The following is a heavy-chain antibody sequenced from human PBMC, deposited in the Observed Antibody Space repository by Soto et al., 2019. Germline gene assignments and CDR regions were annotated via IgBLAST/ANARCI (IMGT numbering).Heavy chain of an antibody. CDR3: ARDWYYYDTSDHFSADAFDI. CDR2: ISNDGTST. CDR1: GFTSSSYW. V-gene: IGHV3-74*01. D-gene: IGHD3-22*01. Sequence: EVQLVESGGGLVQPGGSLRLSCAASGFTSSSYWMHWVRQAPGKGLVWVSRISNDGTSTNYADSVKGRFTISRDNAKNTVYLEMISLRAEDTAVYYCARDWYYYDTSDHFSADAFDIWGQGTTVTVSS. J-gene: IGHJ3*02.